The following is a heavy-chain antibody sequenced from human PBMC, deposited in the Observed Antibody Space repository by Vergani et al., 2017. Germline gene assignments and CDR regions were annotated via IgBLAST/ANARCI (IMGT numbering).Heavy chain of an antibody. J-gene: IGHJ4*02. CDR2: INPNSGGT. CDR3: ARGLNYGSGSYQRY. D-gene: IGHD3-10*01. V-gene: IGHV1-2*02. Sequence: QVQLVQSGAEVKKPGASVKVSCKASGYTFTSYGISWVRQAPGQGLEWMGWINPNSGGTNYAQKFQGRVTMTRDTSISTAYMELSRLRSDDTAVYYCARGLNYGSGSYQRYWGQGTLVTVSS. CDR1: GYTFTSYG.